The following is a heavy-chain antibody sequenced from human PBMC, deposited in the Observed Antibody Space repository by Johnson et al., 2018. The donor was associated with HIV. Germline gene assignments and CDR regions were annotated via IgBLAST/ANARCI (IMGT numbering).Heavy chain of an antibody. D-gene: IGHD2-15*01. CDR2: IRYDGSNK. CDR3: AKDSLLGYCSGGSCYDDDAIDI. V-gene: IGHV3-30*02. J-gene: IGHJ3*02. CDR1: GFTFSSYG. Sequence: QVQLVESGGGVVQPGGSLRLSCAASGFTFSSYGMHWVRQAPGKGLEWVAFIRYDGSNKYYADSVKGRFTISRDNSKNTLYLQMNSLRAEDTAVYYCAKDSLLGYCSGGSCYDDDAIDIWGQGTMVTVSS.